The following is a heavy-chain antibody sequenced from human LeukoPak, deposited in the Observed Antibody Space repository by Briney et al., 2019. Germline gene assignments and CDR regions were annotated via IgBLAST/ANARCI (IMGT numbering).Heavy chain of an antibody. CDR1: GYTFTSYG. V-gene: IGHV1-18*01. CDR2: ISAYNGNT. J-gene: IGHJ3*02. D-gene: IGHD3-3*01. CDR3: ARRPPFWSGPGDAFDI. Sequence: VASVKVSCKASGYTFTSYGISWVRQAPGQGLEWMGWISAYNGNTNYAQKLQGRVTMTTDTSTSTAYMELRSLRSDDTAVYYCARRPPFWSGPGDAFDIWGQGTMVTVSS.